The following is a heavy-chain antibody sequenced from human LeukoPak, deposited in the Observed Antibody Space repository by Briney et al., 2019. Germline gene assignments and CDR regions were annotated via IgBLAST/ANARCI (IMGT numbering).Heavy chain of an antibody. CDR1: GYTFTAHY. CDR3: AREAADSSVCDF. J-gene: IGHJ4*02. V-gene: IGHV1-2*02. Sequence: ASVKVSCKASGYTFTAHYIHWMRQAPGRGLEWAGWINPNTGGTEFAQNVQGRVTMTRDTSINTVYMELNRLTSDDTAVFYCAREAADSSVCDFWGQGSLVTVSS. CDR2: INPNTGGT. D-gene: IGHD2-8*01.